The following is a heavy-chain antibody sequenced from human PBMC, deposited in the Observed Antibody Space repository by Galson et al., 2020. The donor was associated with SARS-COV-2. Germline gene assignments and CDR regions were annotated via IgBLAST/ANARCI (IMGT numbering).Heavy chain of an antibody. CDR3: TTDRGDNCGGDCHFDP. D-gene: IGHD2-21*01. CDR1: GFTFNKAW. V-gene: IGHV3-15*01. CDR2: IKSKNDGGTT. Sequence: GGSLRLSCAASGFTFNKAWMSWVRQAPGKGLEWVGRIKSKNDGGTTDYAAPVKGRFTMSRDDSKNTMYLQMNSLKTEDTAVYYCTTDRGDNCGGDCHFDPWGQGTPVTVSS. J-gene: IGHJ5*02.